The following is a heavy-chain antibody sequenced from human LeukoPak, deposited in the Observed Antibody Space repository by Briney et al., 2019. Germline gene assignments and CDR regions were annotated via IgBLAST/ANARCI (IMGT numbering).Heavy chain of an antibody. CDR3: AIPRIAAAGYRDAFDI. D-gene: IGHD6-13*01. V-gene: IGHV1-24*01. CDR1: GYTLTELS. J-gene: IGHJ3*02. CDR2: FDPEDGET. Sequence: ASVKVSCKVSGYTLTELSMHWVRQAPGKGLEWMGGFDPEDGETIYAQKFQGRVTMTEDTSTDTAYMELSSLRSEDTAVYYCAIPRIAAAGYRDAFDIWGQGAMVTVSS.